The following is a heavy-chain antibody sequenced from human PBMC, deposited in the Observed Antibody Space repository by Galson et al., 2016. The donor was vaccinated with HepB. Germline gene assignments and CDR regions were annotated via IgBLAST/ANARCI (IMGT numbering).Heavy chain of an antibody. CDR3: ARERRVGAPDY. CDR2: ISSSSSTI. J-gene: IGHJ4*02. Sequence: APGKGLEWVSYISSSSSTIYYADSVKGRFTISRDNAKNSLYLQMSSLRDEDTAVYYCARERRVGAPDYWGQGTLVTVSS. D-gene: IGHD1-26*01. V-gene: IGHV3-48*02.